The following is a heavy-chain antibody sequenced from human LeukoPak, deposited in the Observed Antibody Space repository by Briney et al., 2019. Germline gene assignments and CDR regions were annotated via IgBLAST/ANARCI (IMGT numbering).Heavy chain of an antibody. CDR3: AREQQLVPIFDY. J-gene: IGHJ4*02. CDR1: GGTFTSYT. Sequence: SVKVSCKASGGTFTSYTISWVRQAPGQGLEWVGGIIPIFGTANYAQKFQGRVTITTDESTSTAYMELSSLRSEDTAVYYCAREQQLVPIFDYWGQGTLVTVSS. CDR2: IIPIFGTA. V-gene: IGHV1-69*05. D-gene: IGHD6-13*01.